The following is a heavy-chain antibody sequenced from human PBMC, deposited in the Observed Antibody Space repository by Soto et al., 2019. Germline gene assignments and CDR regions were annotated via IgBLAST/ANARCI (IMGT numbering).Heavy chain of an antibody. D-gene: IGHD5-12*01. CDR2: IHHTGST. CDR3: AKDRGYSTDYYYGVEV. Sequence: PSETLSLTCTVSGGSISGYFWSWIRQPPRKGPEWIGYIHHTGSTNYNPSLRSRVTISLDTSKNQFSLKLKYVTAADTARYYCAKDRGYSTDYYYGVEVRGRGTTVTVSS. J-gene: IGHJ6*02. CDR1: GGSISGYF. V-gene: IGHV4-59*01.